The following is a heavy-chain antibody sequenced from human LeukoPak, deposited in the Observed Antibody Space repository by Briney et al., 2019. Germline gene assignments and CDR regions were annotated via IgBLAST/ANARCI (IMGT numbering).Heavy chain of an antibody. CDR2: INHSGST. CDR1: GGSFSNYY. Sequence: SETLSLTCAVYGGSFSNYYWSWIRQPPGKGLEWIGEINHSGSTNYNPSLKSRVTISVDTSKNQFSLKLSSVTAADTAVYYCAREVPAGECSSTSCYSRLGWFDPWGQGTLVTVSS. D-gene: IGHD2-2*01. J-gene: IGHJ5*02. CDR3: AREVPAGECSSTSCYSRLGWFDP. V-gene: IGHV4-34*01.